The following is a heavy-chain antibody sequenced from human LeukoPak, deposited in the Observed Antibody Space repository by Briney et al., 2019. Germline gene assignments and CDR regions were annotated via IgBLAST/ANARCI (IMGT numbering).Heavy chain of an antibody. CDR1: GDSISSHY. CDR2: ISSSGTS. D-gene: IGHD2-8*01. Sequence: SETLSLTCSVSGDSISSHYWTWIRHPPGKRLEWVGYISSSGTSNYSPSLKSRVTISIDTSKNQFSLRLTSVTAADTAVYFCARLEGFCPNCVCYRPKWTGFDPWGQGTLVTVSS. J-gene: IGHJ5*02. V-gene: IGHV4-59*11. CDR3: ARLEGFCPNCVCYRPKWTGFDP.